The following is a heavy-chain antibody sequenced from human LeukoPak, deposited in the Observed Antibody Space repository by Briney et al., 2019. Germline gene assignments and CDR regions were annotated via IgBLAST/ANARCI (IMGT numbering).Heavy chain of an antibody. Sequence: GGSLRLSCTSSGFTFGDYAMSWFRQAPGKGLEWIGFISSKAYRGTTEYAASVKGRFAISRDDSKSIAYLQMNSLKAEDTAVYYCTKGAYGYLDYWGQGTLVTVSS. V-gene: IGHV3-49*03. CDR2: ISSKAYRGTT. J-gene: IGHJ4*02. CDR1: GFTFGDYA. D-gene: IGHD4-17*01. CDR3: TKGAYGYLDY.